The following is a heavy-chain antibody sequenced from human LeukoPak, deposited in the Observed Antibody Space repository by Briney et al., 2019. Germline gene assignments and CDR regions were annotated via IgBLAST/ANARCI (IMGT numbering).Heavy chain of an antibody. Sequence: SVKVSFKASGGTFISYAISWVRQAPGQGLEWVGRIIPILGIANYAQKFQGRVTITADKSTSTAYMELSSLRSEDTAVYYCARTQYYYDSSGSLRIDAFDIWGQGTMVTVSS. CDR1: GGTFISYA. CDR2: IIPILGIA. CDR3: ARTQYYYDSSGSLRIDAFDI. D-gene: IGHD3-22*01. V-gene: IGHV1-69*04. J-gene: IGHJ3*02.